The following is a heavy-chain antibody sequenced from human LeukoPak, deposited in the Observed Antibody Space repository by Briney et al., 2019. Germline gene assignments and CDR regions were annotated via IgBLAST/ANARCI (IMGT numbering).Heavy chain of an antibody. Sequence: ASVKVSCKASGYTFTSYSFSWVRQAPGQGLEWMGWINPNSGGTNYAQKFQGRVTMTRDTSISTAYMVLSRLRSDDTAVYYCARATVYGIVGATSNRFDPWGQGTLVTVSS. D-gene: IGHD1-26*01. CDR2: INPNSGGT. CDR1: GYTFTSYS. V-gene: IGHV1-2*02. J-gene: IGHJ5*02. CDR3: ARATVYGIVGATSNRFDP.